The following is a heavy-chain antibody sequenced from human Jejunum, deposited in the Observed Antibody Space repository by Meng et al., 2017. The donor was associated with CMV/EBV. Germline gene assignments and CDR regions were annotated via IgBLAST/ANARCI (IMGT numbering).Heavy chain of an antibody. CDR2: IKSKMDGETT. CDR3: TTDRGIEPRAIFDS. CDR1: GFTFTGAW. J-gene: IGHJ4*02. V-gene: IGHV3-15*01. Sequence: EVQLVESGGGVVKSGESLRLSCADSGFTFTGAWMSWVRQAPGKVLEWVGRIKSKMDGETTDYVAPVKGRFTMSRDDSRNTVYLQMNSLRIENTAVYYCTTDRGIEPRAIFDSCGQGTLVTVSS. D-gene: IGHD6-6*01.